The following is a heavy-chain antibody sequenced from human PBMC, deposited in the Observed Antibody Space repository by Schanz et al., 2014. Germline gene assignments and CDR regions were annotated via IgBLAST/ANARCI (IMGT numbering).Heavy chain of an antibody. J-gene: IGHJ4*02. D-gene: IGHD6-13*01. V-gene: IGHV1-69*02. CDR2: IIPILGIG. Sequence: QVQLVQSGAEVKKPGSSMKVSCKASGYTFTRSGISWVRQAPGQGPEWMGRIIPILGIGNYAQKFQGRVTITADKSTFTAYLYVSSLRSKDAAVYDCASSGACYSSSWDFDYWGQGTLVTVSS. CDR1: GYTFTRSG. CDR3: ASSGACYSSSWDFDY.